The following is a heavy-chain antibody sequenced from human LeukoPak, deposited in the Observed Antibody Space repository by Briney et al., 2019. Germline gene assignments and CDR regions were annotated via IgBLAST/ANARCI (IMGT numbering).Heavy chain of an antibody. CDR1: GFTFSSYS. D-gene: IGHD6-19*01. CDR2: ISSSGTYV. Sequence: GGSLRLSCAASGFTFSSYSMNWVRQAPGKGLEWVSSISSSGTYVYYADSVKGRFTISRDNSKNTLYLQMNSLRAEDTAVYYCAKEDSKIAVAGFYYYYYGMDVWGQGTTVTVSS. CDR3: AKEDSKIAVAGFYYYYYGMDV. V-gene: IGHV3-21*01. J-gene: IGHJ6*02.